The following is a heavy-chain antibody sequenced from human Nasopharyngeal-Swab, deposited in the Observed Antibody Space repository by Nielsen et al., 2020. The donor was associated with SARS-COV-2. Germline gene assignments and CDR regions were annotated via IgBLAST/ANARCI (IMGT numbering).Heavy chain of an antibody. D-gene: IGHD5-18*01. V-gene: IGHV3-13*05. Sequence: GGSLRLSCAASGFTLSTYEMHWVRKPTGKGLEWVSAIGTAGDPYYPGSVKGRFTSSRDNAKNSLYLQMNSLRAGDTAVYYCARGGYSYGKYYYYYMDVWGKGTTVTVSS. CDR3: ARGGYSYGKYYYYYMDV. CDR2: IGTAGDP. CDR1: GFTLSTYE. J-gene: IGHJ6*03.